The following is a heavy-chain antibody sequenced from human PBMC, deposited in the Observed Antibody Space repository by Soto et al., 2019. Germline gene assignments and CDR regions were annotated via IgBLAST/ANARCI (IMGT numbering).Heavy chain of an antibody. D-gene: IGHD3-10*01. V-gene: IGHV1-18*01. CDR1: GYGFNTYG. CDR2: ISASDGAT. Sequence: QVHLVQSGGQVGKPGASVKISCKASGYGFNTYGFSWVRQAPGQGLEWMGWISASDGATNSAQKFRGRVALTIDTSTSTAYMEWYSLTSDDTAMYFCATYYYGSGSYYRFDYWGQGTLVTVSS. CDR3: ATYYYGSGSYYRFDY. J-gene: IGHJ4*02.